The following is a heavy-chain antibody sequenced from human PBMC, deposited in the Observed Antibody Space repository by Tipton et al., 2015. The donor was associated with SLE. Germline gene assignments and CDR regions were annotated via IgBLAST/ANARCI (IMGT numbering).Heavy chain of an antibody. CDR1: GGSISSYY. D-gene: IGHD3-10*01. CDR2: VYYSGRT. J-gene: IGHJ5*02. Sequence: TLSLTCTVSGGSISSYYWSWIRQPAGKGLEWIGNVYYSGRTYYNPSLKSRVTISLDTSKSQFSLELSSVTAADTAVYYCARSPFIPGWFDPWGQGTLVTVSS. V-gene: IGHV4-59*12. CDR3: ARSPFIPGWFDP.